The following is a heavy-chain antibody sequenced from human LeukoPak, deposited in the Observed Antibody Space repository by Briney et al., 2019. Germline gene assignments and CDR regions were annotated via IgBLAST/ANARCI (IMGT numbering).Heavy chain of an antibody. J-gene: IGHJ4*02. CDR1: GESLNYYY. CDR2: VFDGKTT. V-gene: IGHV4-34*12. D-gene: IGHD5-24*01. CDR3: ASGAWATRLHS. Sequence: SETLSLTCAVYGESLNYYYWSWIRQSPEKGLEWIGEVFDGKTTNYNPTLKSRVTISAVTSSNQFSLNLKSVTAADTAVYYCASGAWATRLHSWAQGTLVIVSS.